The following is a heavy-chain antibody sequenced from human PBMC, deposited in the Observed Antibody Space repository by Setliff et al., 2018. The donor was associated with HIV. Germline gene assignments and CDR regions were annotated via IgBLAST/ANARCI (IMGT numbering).Heavy chain of an antibody. J-gene: IGHJ6*02. Sequence: GGSLRLSCAASGFTFSSAWMSWVRQAPGKGLEWVGRIKTINEGATTYYAAPVKGRFTISRDDSKNTLYLQMNSLRAEDTAVYYCARILSSRGIIEAYYYAMDVWGQGTTVTVSS. CDR3: ARILSSRGIIEAYYYAMDV. D-gene: IGHD3-10*01. V-gene: IGHV3-15*01. CDR2: IKTINEGATT. CDR1: GFTFSSAW.